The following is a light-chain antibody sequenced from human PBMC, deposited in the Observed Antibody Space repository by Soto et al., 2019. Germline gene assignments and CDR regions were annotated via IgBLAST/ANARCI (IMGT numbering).Light chain of an antibody. CDR2: GAS. Sequence: EIVLTQSPGTLSLSPGARATLSCRASQSVSGSYLAWYQQKPGQAPRLLIYGASSRATGIPDRFSGSGSGTDFTLTIGRLEPEDFAVYYCQQYGSSPWTFGQGTKVEIK. CDR3: QQYGSSPWT. J-gene: IGKJ1*01. CDR1: QSVSGSY. V-gene: IGKV3-20*01.